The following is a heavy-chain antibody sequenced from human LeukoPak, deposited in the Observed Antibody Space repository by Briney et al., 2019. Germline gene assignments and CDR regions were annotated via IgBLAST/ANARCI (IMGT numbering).Heavy chain of an antibody. D-gene: IGHD3-22*01. Sequence: GGSLRLSCAASGFTFSSYGMHWVRQAPGKGLEWVAGISYDGSNKYYADSVKGRFTISRDNSKNTLYLQMNSLRAEDTAVYYCARDSSGYYYWSWYFDLWGRGTLVTVSS. CDR1: GFTFSSYG. J-gene: IGHJ2*01. V-gene: IGHV3-30*03. CDR2: ISYDGSNK. CDR3: ARDSSGYYYWSWYFDL.